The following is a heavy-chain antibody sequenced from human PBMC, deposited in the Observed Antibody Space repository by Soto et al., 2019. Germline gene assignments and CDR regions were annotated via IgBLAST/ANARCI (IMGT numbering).Heavy chain of an antibody. J-gene: IGHJ6*02. CDR2: IYYSGST. D-gene: IGHD2-15*01. CDR1: GGSISSYY. V-gene: IGHV4-59*01. Sequence: SETLSLTCTVSGGSISSYYWSWIRQPPGKGLEWIGYIYYSGSTNYNPSLKSRVTISVDTSKNQFSLKLSSVTAADRAVYYCARVRMNYYYYGMDVWGQGTTVTVSS. CDR3: ARVRMNYYYYGMDV.